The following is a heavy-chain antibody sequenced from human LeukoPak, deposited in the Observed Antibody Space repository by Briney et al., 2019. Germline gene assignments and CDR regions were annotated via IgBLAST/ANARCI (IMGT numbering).Heavy chain of an antibody. Sequence: GGSLRLSCAASGFTFDDYAMHWVRQAPGKGLEWVPGISWNSGSIGYADSVKGRFTISRDNAKNSLYLQMNSLRAEDTAVYYCAKGIEEEFDYWGQGTLVTVSS. V-gene: IGHV3-9*01. CDR2: ISWNSGSI. J-gene: IGHJ4*02. CDR1: GFTFDDYA. CDR3: AKGIEEEFDY. D-gene: IGHD2/OR15-2a*01.